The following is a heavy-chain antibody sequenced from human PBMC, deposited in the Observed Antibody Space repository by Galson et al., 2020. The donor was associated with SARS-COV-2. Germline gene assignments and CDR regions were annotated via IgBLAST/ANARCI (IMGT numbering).Heavy chain of an antibody. CDR2: INAGNGNT. V-gene: IGHV1-3*01. Sequence: ASVKVSCKASGYTFTSYAMHWVRQAPGQRLEWMGWINAGNGNTKYSQKFQGRVTITRDTSASTAYMELSSLRSEDTAVYYCAGSSGYYYYYGMDVWVQGTTVTVSS. D-gene: IGHD6-19*01. CDR3: AGSSGYYYYYGMDV. J-gene: IGHJ6*02. CDR1: GYTFTSYA.